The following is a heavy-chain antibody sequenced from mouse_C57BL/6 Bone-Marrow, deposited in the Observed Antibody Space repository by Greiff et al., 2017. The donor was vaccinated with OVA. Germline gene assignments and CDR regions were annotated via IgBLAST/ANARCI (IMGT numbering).Heavy chain of an antibody. V-gene: IGHV1-55*01. CDR1: GYTFTSYW. Sequence: QVQLQQPGAELVKPGASVKMSCKASGYTFTSYWITWVKPRPGQGLEWIGDIYPGSGSTNYNEKFKGKATLTVDTSSSTAYLQLSSLTSEDSAVYYCAMRHYYASFAYWGQGTLVTVSA. D-gene: IGHD2-1*01. CDR2: IYPGSGST. CDR3: AMRHYYASFAY. J-gene: IGHJ3*01.